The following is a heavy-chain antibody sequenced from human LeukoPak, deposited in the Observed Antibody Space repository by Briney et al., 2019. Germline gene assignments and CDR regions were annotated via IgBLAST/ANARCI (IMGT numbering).Heavy chain of an antibody. J-gene: IGHJ4*02. V-gene: IGHV1-46*01. CDR3: ARASQGYFDY. CDR1: GYTFTSYY. CDR2: INPSGGST. Sequence: ASVKVSCKASGYTFTSYYMHWVRQAPGQGLEWMGIINPSGGSTSYAQKFQGRVTMTRDMSTSTDYMELSSLRSEDTAVYYCARASQGYFDYWGQGTLVTVSS.